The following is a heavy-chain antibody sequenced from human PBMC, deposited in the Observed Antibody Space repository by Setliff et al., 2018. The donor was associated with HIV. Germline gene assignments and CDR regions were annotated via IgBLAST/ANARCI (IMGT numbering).Heavy chain of an antibody. J-gene: IGHJ1*01. CDR1: GGSFNTFG. CDR2: IIPILRVE. D-gene: IGHD2-21*02. CDR3: ARERVQCTDDCYHFHD. V-gene: IGHV1-69*10. Sequence: SVKVSCKSSGGSFNTFGLHWVRQAPGQGLEWVGGIIPILRVETYARGFQDRVKITADKSTNTAFMELTSLTSDDTAIYYCARERVQCTDDCYHFHDWGQGTRVTVSS.